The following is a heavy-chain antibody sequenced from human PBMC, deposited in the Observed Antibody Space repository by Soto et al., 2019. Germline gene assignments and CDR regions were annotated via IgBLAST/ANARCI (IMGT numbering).Heavy chain of an antibody. CDR1: GGSISSGGYY. J-gene: IGHJ4*02. CDR2: IYYSGST. Sequence: QVQLQESGPGLVXPSQTLSLTCTVSGGSISSGGYYWSWIRQHPGKGLEWIGYIYYSGSTYYNPCLKSRVTIPVDTSKNQFSLKLSSVTAADTAVYYCAGTGLTYYYGSGPIPQYYWGQGTLVTVSS. V-gene: IGHV4-31*03. CDR3: AGTGLTYYYGSGPIPQYY. D-gene: IGHD3-10*01.